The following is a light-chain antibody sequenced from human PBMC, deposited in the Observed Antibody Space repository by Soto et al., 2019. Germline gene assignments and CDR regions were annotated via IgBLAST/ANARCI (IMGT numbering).Light chain of an antibody. CDR3: QDRSNWPLSIT. Sequence: EIVLTQSPATLSLSPGERATLSCRASQSVSGFLAWYQQKPGQAPRLLIYDASNKATGVPARFSGSGSGTDFTLTISNLDPEDFALYYCQDRSNWPLSITFGKGTRLEIK. V-gene: IGKV3-11*01. J-gene: IGKJ5*01. CDR1: QSVSGF. CDR2: DAS.